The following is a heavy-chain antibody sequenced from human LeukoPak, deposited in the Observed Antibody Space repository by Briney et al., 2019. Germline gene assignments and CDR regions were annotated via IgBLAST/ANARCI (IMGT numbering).Heavy chain of an antibody. V-gene: IGHV4-39*01. CDR2: VHPSGST. D-gene: IGHD1/OR15-1a*01. CDR1: GGSISSSSSY. CDR3: AIRRTYPVAFDI. Sequence: PSETLSLTCTLSGGSISSSSSYWGWIRQPPEKGLEWIGSVHPSGSTYCNPSLKSRVTISVDTSKKQFSLKMTSVTAADTAVYFCAIRRTYPVAFDIWGQGTMVTVSP. J-gene: IGHJ3*02.